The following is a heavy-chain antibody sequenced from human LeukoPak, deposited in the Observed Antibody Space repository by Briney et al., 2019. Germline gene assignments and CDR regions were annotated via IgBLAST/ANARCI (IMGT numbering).Heavy chain of an antibody. CDR3: ARGTVLAVAGRGNYYYYGMDV. Sequence: GGSLRLSCAASGFTVSSNYMSWVRQARGKGLEWVSVIYSGGSTYYADSVKGRFTISRDNSKSTLYLQMNSLRAEDTAVYYCARGTVLAVAGRGNYYYYGMDVWGQGTTVTVSS. CDR2: IYSGGST. J-gene: IGHJ6*02. V-gene: IGHV3-66*01. D-gene: IGHD6-19*01. CDR1: GFTVSSNY.